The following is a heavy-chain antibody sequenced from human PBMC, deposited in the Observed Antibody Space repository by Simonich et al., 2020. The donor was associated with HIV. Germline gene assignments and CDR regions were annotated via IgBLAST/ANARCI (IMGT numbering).Heavy chain of an antibody. J-gene: IGHJ4*02. V-gene: IGHV3-30*07. CDR2: KSYDGSNK. D-gene: IGHD3-16*01. CDR3: ASGGSISSVWADDY. Sequence: QVQLVESGGGVVQPGRSLRLSCAASGFTFSSYAMHWVRQAPGKGLEWLAVKSYDGSNKYYADSVKGRFTISRDNSKNTLYLQMNSLRAEDTAVYYCASGGSISSVWADDYWGQGTLVTVSS. CDR1: GFTFSSYA.